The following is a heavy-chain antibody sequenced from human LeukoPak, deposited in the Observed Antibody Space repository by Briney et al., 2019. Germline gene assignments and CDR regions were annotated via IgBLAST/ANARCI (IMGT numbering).Heavy chain of an antibody. V-gene: IGHV5-51*01. Sequence: GESLKISCKGSGYSFTSYWIGWVRQMPGKGLEWMGIIYPGDSDTRFSPSFQGQVTISADKSISTAYLQWSSLKASDTAMYYCARIPMSTTGYFDYWGQGTLVTVSS. D-gene: IGHD2/OR15-2a*01. CDR2: IYPGDSDT. CDR1: GYSFTSYW. J-gene: IGHJ4*02. CDR3: ARIPMSTTGYFDY.